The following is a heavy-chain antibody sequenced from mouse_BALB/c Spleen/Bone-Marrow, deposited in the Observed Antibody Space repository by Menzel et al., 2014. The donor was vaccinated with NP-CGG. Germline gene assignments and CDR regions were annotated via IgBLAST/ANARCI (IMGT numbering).Heavy chain of an antibody. CDR2: IYPGDGDT. J-gene: IGHJ2*01. Sequence: VKLMESGAELVRPGSSVKISCKASGYAFSSYWMNWVKQRPGQGLEWIGQIYPGDGDTNYNGKFKGKATLTADKSSSTAYMQLSSLTSEDSAVYFCARRGYYGSSYYIDYWGQGTTLTVSS. V-gene: IGHV1-80*01. CDR3: ARRGYYGSSYYIDY. D-gene: IGHD1-1*01. CDR1: GYAFSSYW.